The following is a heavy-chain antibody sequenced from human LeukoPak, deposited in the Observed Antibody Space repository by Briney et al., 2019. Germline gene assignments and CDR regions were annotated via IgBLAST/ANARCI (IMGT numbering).Heavy chain of an antibody. J-gene: IGHJ4*02. CDR1: GYTFTGFY. CDR3: ARVAYYDSSGYPYYFDY. Sequence: ASVKVSCKPSGYTFTGFYIHWLRQAPGQGLEWMGWINPNSGGTNYAEKFQGRVTMTRDTSISTAHMELSRLRSDDTAVYYCARVAYYDSSGYPYYFDYWGQGTLVTVSS. D-gene: IGHD3-22*01. V-gene: IGHV1-2*02. CDR2: INPNSGGT.